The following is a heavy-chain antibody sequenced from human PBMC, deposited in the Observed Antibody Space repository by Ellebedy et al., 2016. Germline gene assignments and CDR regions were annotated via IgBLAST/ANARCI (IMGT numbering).Heavy chain of an antibody. CDR1: GYSISSGYY. Sequence: SETLSLTXTVSGYSISSGYYWGWIRQPPGKGLEWIGSIYHSGSTYYNPSLKSRVTISVDTSKNQFSLKLSSVTAADTAVYYCALQDHTATDAFDIWGQGTMVTVSS. CDR3: ALQDHTATDAFDI. J-gene: IGHJ3*02. D-gene: IGHD5-18*01. V-gene: IGHV4-38-2*02. CDR2: IYHSGST.